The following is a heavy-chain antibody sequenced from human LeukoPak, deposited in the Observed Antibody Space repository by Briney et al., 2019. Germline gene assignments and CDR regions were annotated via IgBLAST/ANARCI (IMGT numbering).Heavy chain of an antibody. V-gene: IGHV4-39*07. J-gene: IGHJ6*03. CDR3: AGYLGYCSGGSCYSHYYYYYMDV. CDR2: IYYTGST. Sequence: SETLSLTCTVSGGSISSSSYYWGWIRQPPGKGLEWIGSIYYTGSTYYNPSLKSRVTISVYTSKTQFSLKLSSVTAADTAVYYCAGYLGYCSGGSCYSHYYYYYMDVWGKGTTVTVSS. D-gene: IGHD2-15*01. CDR1: GGSISSSSYY.